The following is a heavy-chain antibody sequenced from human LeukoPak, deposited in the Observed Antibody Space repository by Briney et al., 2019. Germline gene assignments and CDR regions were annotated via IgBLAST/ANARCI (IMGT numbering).Heavy chain of an antibody. Sequence: PGGSLRLSCAASGFTFSSYWMSWVRQAPGKGLEWVANIKQDGSEKYYVDSVKGRFTISRDNAKNSLYLQMNSLRAEDTAVYYCARDFAGRYYYYYGMDVWGQGTTVTVSS. CDR1: GFTFSSYW. V-gene: IGHV3-7*01. CDR2: IKQDGSEK. CDR3: ARDFAGRYYYYYGMDV. D-gene: IGHD6-13*01. J-gene: IGHJ6*02.